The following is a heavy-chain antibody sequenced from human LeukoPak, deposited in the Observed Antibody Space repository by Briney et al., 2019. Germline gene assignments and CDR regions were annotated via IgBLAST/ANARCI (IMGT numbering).Heavy chain of an antibody. V-gene: IGHV3-48*02. CDR3: ARDRMWAFDI. CDR2: ISGSSSSI. J-gene: IGHJ3*02. CDR1: GFTFSTYT. D-gene: IGHD2-21*01. Sequence: GGSLRLSCAASGFTFSTYTMNWVRQAPGKGLEWVSYISGSSSSIYYADSVKGRFTISRDNAKNSLYLQMNSLRDEDTAMYYCARDRMWAFDIRGQGTMVTVSS.